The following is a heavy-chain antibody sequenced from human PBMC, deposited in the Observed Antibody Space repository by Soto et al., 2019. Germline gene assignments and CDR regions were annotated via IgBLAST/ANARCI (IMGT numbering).Heavy chain of an antibody. CDR1: GFTFSSYA. Sequence: QVQLVESGGGVVQPGRSLRLSCAASGFTFSSYAMHWVRQAPGKGLEWVAVISYDGSNKYYADSVKGRFTISRDNSKNTLYLQMNSLRAEDTAVYYCARDTSGCSGGSCYYFDYWGQGTLVTVSS. CDR2: ISYDGSNK. V-gene: IGHV3-30-3*01. CDR3: ARDTSGCSGGSCYYFDY. D-gene: IGHD2-15*01. J-gene: IGHJ4*02.